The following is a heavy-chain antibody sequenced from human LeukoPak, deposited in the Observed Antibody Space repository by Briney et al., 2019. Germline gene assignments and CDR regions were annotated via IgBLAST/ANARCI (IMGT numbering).Heavy chain of an antibody. CDR3: LKGAWATIVPPKD. D-gene: IGHD5-24*01. Sequence: GGSLRLSCSAGGFNFKSHAMQGLRPAAGKGGEYVATINDEGRHTYYPHSVQGRFTISIDNSKHTAYLQMNNLSPDDSAVYNCLKGAWATIVPPKDWGQGTQVSVSS. CDR1: GFNFKSHA. V-gene: IGHV3-64D*08. J-gene: IGHJ4*02. CDR2: INDEGRHT.